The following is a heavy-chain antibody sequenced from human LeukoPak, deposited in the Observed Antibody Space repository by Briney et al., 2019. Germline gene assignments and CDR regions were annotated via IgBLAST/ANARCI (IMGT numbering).Heavy chain of an antibody. V-gene: IGHV3-20*04. CDR1: GFTFDDYG. CDR2: INWNGGST. Sequence: PGGPLRLSCAASGFTFDDYGMSWVRQAPGKGLEWVSGINWNGGSTGYADSVKGRFTISRDNAKNSLYLQMNSLRAEDTALYYCARILTGPPGANWFDPWGQGTLVTVSS. CDR3: ARILTGPPGANWFDP. J-gene: IGHJ5*02. D-gene: IGHD3-9*01.